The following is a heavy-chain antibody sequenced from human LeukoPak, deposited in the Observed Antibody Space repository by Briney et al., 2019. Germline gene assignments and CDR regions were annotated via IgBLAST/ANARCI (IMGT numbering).Heavy chain of an antibody. D-gene: IGHD4-17*01. CDR3: ARRGHDYGDYVFDY. J-gene: IGHJ4*02. V-gene: IGHV4-39*01. CDR1: GGSISSSSYY. CDR2: IYYSGST. Sequence: SETLSLTCTVSGGSISSSSYYWGWIRQPPGKGLEWIGSIYYSGSTYYNPSLKSRVTISVDTSKNQFSLKLSSVTAADTAVYYCARRGHDYGDYVFDYWGQGTLVTVSS.